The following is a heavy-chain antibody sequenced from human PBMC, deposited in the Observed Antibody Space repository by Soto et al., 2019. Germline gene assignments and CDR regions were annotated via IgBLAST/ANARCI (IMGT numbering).Heavy chain of an antibody. CDR1: GFSLSSYA. CDR2: MSYDETKK. Sequence: QVQLVESGGGVVQPGGSLRLSCATSGFSLSSYAMHWVRQAPGKGLEWVALMSYDETKKYYADSVKGRFTISRDTSKNTLFLQMNNLRVXDTAVYYCAKDRRDGDFMHILVVDFWGQGALVTVSS. CDR3: AKDRRDGDFMHILVVDF. J-gene: IGHJ4*02. D-gene: IGHD2-15*01. V-gene: IGHV3-30*18.